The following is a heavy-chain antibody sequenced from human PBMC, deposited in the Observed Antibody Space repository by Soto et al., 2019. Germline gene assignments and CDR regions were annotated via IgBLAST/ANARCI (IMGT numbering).Heavy chain of an antibody. Sequence: TSETQPHTSTVDDGTSRGHYWTWIRQPPGTGLEWIGEINPSGCTNFNPSLKSRVTISVDTSKNLFSLKLTSVTAAVSAVYYCARDKITGLFDYWGQGSLVTVSS. V-gene: IGHV4-34*01. J-gene: IGHJ4*02. CDR1: DGTSRGHY. CDR2: INPSGCT. D-gene: IGHD2-8*02. CDR3: ARDKITGLFDY.